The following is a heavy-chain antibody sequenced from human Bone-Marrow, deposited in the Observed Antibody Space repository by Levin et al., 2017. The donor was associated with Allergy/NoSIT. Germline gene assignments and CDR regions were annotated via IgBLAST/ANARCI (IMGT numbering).Heavy chain of an antibody. CDR2: ISGSGGST. V-gene: IGHV3-23*01. CDR3: AKDQIFLEWLPQFDY. J-gene: IGHJ4*02. D-gene: IGHD3-3*01. Sequence: GESLKISCAASGFTFSSYAMSWVRQAPGKGLEWVSAISGSGGSTYYADSVKGRFTISRDNSKNTLYLQMNSLRAEDTAVYYCAKDQIFLEWLPQFDYWGQGTLVTVSS. CDR1: GFTFSSYA.